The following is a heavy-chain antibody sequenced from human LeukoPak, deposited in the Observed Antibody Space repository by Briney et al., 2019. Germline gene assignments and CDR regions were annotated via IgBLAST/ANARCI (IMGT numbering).Heavy chain of an antibody. CDR1: GYTFTDYY. J-gene: IGHJ4*02. Sequence: GASVKVSCKASGYTFTDYYIHWVRQAPGQGLEWMGWINPNSGGTNYTQKFQGRVTMTRDTSISTACLELNRLTSDDTAVYYCARVLARYGNLDYWGQGILVTVSS. CDR2: INPNSGGT. CDR3: ARVLARYGNLDY. V-gene: IGHV1-2*02. D-gene: IGHD1-14*01.